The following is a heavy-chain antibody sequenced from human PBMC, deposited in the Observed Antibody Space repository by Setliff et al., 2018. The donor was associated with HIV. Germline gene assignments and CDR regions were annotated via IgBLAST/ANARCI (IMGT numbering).Heavy chain of an antibody. J-gene: IGHJ3*02. Sequence: PGGSLRLSCAASGFTFSSYNMNWVRQAPGKALEWVSVIYTGGSTHYADSVKSRFVISRDNSKNTVYLEMNRLRVEDTAVYYCARDPYYYDSSGYGPRAFDIWGQGAMVTVSS. CDR2: IYTGGST. D-gene: IGHD3-22*01. CDR1: GFTFSSYN. V-gene: IGHV3-66*01. CDR3: ARDPYYYDSSGYGPRAFDI.